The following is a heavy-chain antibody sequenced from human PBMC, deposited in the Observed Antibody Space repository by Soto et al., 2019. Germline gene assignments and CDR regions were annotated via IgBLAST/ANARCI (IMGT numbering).Heavy chain of an antibody. D-gene: IGHD3-16*01. CDR2: IYYSGYT. CDR3: ARHTGPLYVGYYYDMDV. Sequence: QLQLQESGPGLVKPSETLSLTCTVSGGSISSSSYYWGWIRQPPGKGLEWIGSIYYSGYTYYNPSLKGRVTISVDTSKNQFSLKPSSVTAADTAVYSCARHTGPLYVGYYYDMDVWGQGPTVTVSS. CDR1: GGSISSSSYY. J-gene: IGHJ6*02. V-gene: IGHV4-39*01.